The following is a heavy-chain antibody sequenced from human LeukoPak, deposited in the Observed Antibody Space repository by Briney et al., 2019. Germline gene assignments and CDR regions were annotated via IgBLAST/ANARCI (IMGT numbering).Heavy chain of an antibody. V-gene: IGHV4-4*07. CDR3: ARERRYYYGSGSYFPHYYYMDV. D-gene: IGHD3-10*01. J-gene: IGHJ6*03. CDR2: IYGSRST. Sequence: SETLSLTCTVSGDSISSLFLSWIRQPAGKGLEWIGRIYGSRSTTYNPSLKSRVTMSVDASKNQFSLKLTSVTAADTAVYYCARERRYYYGSGSYFPHYYYMDVWGKGTTVTISS. CDR1: GDSISSLF.